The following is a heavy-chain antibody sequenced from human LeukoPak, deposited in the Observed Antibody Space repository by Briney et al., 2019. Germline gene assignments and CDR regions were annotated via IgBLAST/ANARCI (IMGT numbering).Heavy chain of an antibody. Sequence: PGGSLRLSCAASGFTFSNAWMNWVRQAPGKGLEWVSAISGSGGSTYYADSVKGRFTISRDNSKNTLYLQMNSLRAEDTAVYYCAKDKGWGYSTYDYYGMDVWGQGTTVTVSS. CDR3: AKDKGWGYSTYDYYGMDV. D-gene: IGHD1-26*01. J-gene: IGHJ6*02. CDR2: ISGSGGST. V-gene: IGHV3-23*01. CDR1: GFTFSNAW.